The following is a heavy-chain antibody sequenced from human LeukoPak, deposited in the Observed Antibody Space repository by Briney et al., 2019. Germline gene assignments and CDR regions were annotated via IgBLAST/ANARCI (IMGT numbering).Heavy chain of an antibody. CDR1: GFTFSSYG. CDR2: ISYDGSNK. Sequence: GGSLRLSCAASGFTFSSYGMHWVRQAPGKGLEWVAVISYDGSNKYYADSVKGRFTISRDNSKNTLYLQMNSLRAEDTAVYYCAKGTYSSGWYLSLFDYWGQGTLVTVSS. D-gene: IGHD6-19*01. V-gene: IGHV3-30*18. J-gene: IGHJ4*02. CDR3: AKGTYSSGWYLSLFDY.